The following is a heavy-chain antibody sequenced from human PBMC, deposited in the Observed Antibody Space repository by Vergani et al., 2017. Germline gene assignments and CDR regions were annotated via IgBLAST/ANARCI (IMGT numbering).Heavy chain of an antibody. CDR2: TSTDGST. J-gene: IGHJ6*03. Sequence: QVQLQESGPGLVKPSQTLSLTCSVSGGAVNSGSNFWTWIRQPAGKGLEWIGRTSTDGSTNYNPSLKSRVTVSVDTSKTQISLRLTSVTAEDTAVYYCARETVVTSWDGYRFHYMDVWGQGTTVTVSS. CDR1: GGAVNSGSNF. D-gene: IGHD3-16*02. V-gene: IGHV4-61*02. CDR3: ARETVVTSWDGYRFHYMDV.